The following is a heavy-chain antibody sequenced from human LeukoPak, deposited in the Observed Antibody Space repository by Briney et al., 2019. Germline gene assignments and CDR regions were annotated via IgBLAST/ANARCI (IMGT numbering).Heavy chain of an antibody. CDR1: GFIISGYA. J-gene: IGHJ5*02. D-gene: IGHD1-1*01. Sequence: EGPLRLSCAASGFIISGYAMSWVRQAPGKGLEWVSSISYSGDGTKYADSVKGRCTISREDSKNTLYLQMNSLRAEDTAVYYCAKGDTPDNSYNYFAPWGQGTLVTVSS. CDR2: ISYSGDGT. V-gene: IGHV3-23*01. CDR3: AKGDTPDNSYNYFAP.